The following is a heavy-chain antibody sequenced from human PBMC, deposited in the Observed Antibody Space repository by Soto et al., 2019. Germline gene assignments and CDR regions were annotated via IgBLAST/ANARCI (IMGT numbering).Heavy chain of an antibody. CDR2: ISYDGSNK. CDR1: GFTFSSYA. CDR3: ARAYMVAGNNIFDY. D-gene: IGHD6-19*01. Sequence: QVQLVESGGGVVQPGRSLRLSCAASGFTFSSYAMHWVRQAPGKGLEWVAVISYDGSNKYYADSVKGRFTISRDNSKNTLYLQMNSLRAEDTAVYYCARAYMVAGNNIFDYWGQGTLVTVSS. V-gene: IGHV3-30-3*01. J-gene: IGHJ4*02.